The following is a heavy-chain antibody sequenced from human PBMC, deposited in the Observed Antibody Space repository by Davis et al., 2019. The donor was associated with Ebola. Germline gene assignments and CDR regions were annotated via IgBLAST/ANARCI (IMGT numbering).Heavy chain of an antibody. D-gene: IGHD2-15*01. CDR1: GFTFSNAW. J-gene: IGHJ6*02. Sequence: PGGSLRLSCAASGFTFSNAWMNWVRQAPGKGLEWVGRIKSKTDGGTTDYAAPVKGRFTISRDDSKNTLYLQMNSLKTEDTAVYYCTRDARRVRIYGMDVWGQGTTVTVSS. CDR3: TRDARRVRIYGMDV. CDR2: IKSKTDGGTT. V-gene: IGHV3-15*07.